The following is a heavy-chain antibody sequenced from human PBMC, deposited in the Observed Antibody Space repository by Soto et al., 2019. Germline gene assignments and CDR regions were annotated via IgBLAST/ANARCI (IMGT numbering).Heavy chain of an antibody. CDR3: ARARWYDAFDV. J-gene: IGHJ3*01. V-gene: IGHV4-38-2*01. Sequence: SETLSLTCAVSGFFISGGNYWGWIRKPPGKGLDWIGSIFHGGNTYYNPSLKSRVTISVDMSKNQFSLKLNSVTAADTAVYYCARARWYDAFDVWGQGTVVTVSS. CDR1: GFFISGGNY. CDR2: IFHGGNT. D-gene: IGHD2-15*01.